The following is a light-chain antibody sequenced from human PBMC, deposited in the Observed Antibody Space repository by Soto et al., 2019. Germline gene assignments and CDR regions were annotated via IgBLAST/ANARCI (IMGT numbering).Light chain of an antibody. CDR1: SSDVGGYNY. CDR3: SSYTRNSTLV. CDR2: EVS. V-gene: IGLV2-14*01. Sequence: QSALTQPASVSGSPGQSITISCTGTSSDVGGYNYVSWYQQHPGKAPKLMIYEVSNRPSGVSNRFSGSKSGHTASLTISGLQAEDEADYYCSSYTRNSTLVFGGGTQLTVL. J-gene: IGLJ2*01.